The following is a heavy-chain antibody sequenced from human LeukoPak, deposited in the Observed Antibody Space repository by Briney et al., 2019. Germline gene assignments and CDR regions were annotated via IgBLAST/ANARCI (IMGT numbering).Heavy chain of an antibody. CDR2: IYYSGST. CDR1: GYSISSGYY. D-gene: IGHD3-3*01. CDR3: ARDDHRVALDY. J-gene: IGHJ4*02. Sequence: SETLSLTCTVSGYSISSGYYWGWIRQPPGKGLEWIGSIYYSGSTYYNPSLKSRVTISVDTSKNQFSLKLSSVTAADTAVYYCARDDHRVALDYWGQGTLVTVSS. V-gene: IGHV4-38-2*02.